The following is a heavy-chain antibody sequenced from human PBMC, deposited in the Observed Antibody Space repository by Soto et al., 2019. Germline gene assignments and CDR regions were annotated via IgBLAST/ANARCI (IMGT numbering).Heavy chain of an antibody. CDR3: ARPSYYYDSSGYYMVFDY. CDR1: GFSLSTSGMG. Sequence: VNPTQTLTLTCTFSGFSLSTSGMGVSWILQPAWKALGWLARIDGDDDKFYSTSLKTRLTISKDTSKNQLVLTMTNTDPVDTATYYCARPSYYYDSSGYYMVFDYWGQGTLLTVSS. D-gene: IGHD3-22*01. V-gene: IGHV2-70*04. J-gene: IGHJ4*02. CDR2: IDGDDDK.